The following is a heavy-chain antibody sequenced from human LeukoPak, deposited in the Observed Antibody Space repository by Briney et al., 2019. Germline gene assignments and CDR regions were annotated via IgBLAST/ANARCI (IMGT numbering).Heavy chain of an antibody. Sequence: GGSLGLSCAASGFTFSSYAMHWVRQAPGKGLEWVAVISYDGSNKYYADSVKGRFTISRDNSKNTLYLQMNSLRAEDTAVYYCARDTDDSSGYYFDYWGQGTLVTVSS. CDR2: ISYDGSNK. CDR3: ARDTDDSSGYYFDY. D-gene: IGHD3-22*01. CDR1: GFTFSSYA. V-gene: IGHV3-30-3*01. J-gene: IGHJ4*02.